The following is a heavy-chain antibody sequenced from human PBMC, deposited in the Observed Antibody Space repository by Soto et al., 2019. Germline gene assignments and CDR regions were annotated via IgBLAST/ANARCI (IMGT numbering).Heavy chain of an antibody. CDR3: AKDSVVSTIGTYYFDY. D-gene: IGHD3-3*01. CDR1: GFTFSSYA. J-gene: IGHJ4*02. Sequence: GGSLRLSCAASGFTFSSYAMSWVRQAPGKGLEWVSAISGSGGSTYYADSVKGRFTISRDNSKNTLYLQMNSLRAEDTAVYYCAKDSVVSTIGTYYFDYWGQGTLVTVSS. V-gene: IGHV3-23*01. CDR2: ISGSGGST.